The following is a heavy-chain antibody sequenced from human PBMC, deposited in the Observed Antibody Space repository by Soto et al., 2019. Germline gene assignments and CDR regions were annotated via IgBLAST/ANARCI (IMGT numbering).Heavy chain of an antibody. Sequence: GPLRLSCAGSGFSFSTYALTWVRHALRRALEWVSGISGRGASTYYADSVQGRFTISRDNSKNTLSLQMYSLRAEDTAVYYCAKGDCSGGSCYRGFDHWGQGT. CDR1: GFSFSTYA. D-gene: IGHD2-15*01. J-gene: IGHJ4*02. CDR3: AKGDCSGGSCYRGFDH. CDR2: ISGRGAST. V-gene: IGHV3-23*01.